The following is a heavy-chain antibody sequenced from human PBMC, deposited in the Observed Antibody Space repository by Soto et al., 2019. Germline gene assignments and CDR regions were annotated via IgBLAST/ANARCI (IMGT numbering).Heavy chain of an antibody. CDR3: ERDLLRFLEWLPENYYYMAV. J-gene: IGHJ6*03. Sequence: EVQLVESGGGLVQPGGYLRLYCAASGFTVSSNYMSWVRQAPGKGLEWVSVIYSGGSTYYADSVKGRFTISRDNSKNTLYLQMNSLRAEDTAVYYCERDLLRFLEWLPENYYYMAVWGKGTTVTVSS. D-gene: IGHD3-3*01. CDR2: IYSGGST. V-gene: IGHV3-66*01. CDR1: GFTVSSNY.